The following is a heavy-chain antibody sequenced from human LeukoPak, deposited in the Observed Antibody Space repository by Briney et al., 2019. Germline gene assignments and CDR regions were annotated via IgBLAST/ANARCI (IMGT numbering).Heavy chain of an antibody. CDR1: GFTLDDYA. J-gene: IGHJ2*01. CDR2: ISWNSGSI. D-gene: IGHD6-6*01. V-gene: IGHV3-9*03. Sequence: GGSLRLSCAASGFTLDDYAMHWVRQAPGKGLEWVSGISWNSGSIGYADSVKGRFTISRDNAKNSLYLQMNSLRAEDMALYYCAKDSSSGHWYFDLWGRGTLVTVSS. CDR3: AKDSSSGHWYFDL.